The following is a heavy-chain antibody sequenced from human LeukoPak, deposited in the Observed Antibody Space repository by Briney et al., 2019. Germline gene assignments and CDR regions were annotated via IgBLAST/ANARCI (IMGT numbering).Heavy chain of an antibody. V-gene: IGHV3-11*01. D-gene: IGHD3-10*01. CDR3: ASLRDFFASGSYYKGGYFDH. Sequence: GGSLRLSCVASGFTFSDHYMGWVRQAPGKGLEWISYITGSGNSINYADSVKGRFTISRDNAEDSLYLQMNNLRADDTAVYYCASLRDFFASGSYYKGGYFDHWGQGTLSPSPQ. CDR2: ITGSGNSI. CDR1: GFTFSDHY. J-gene: IGHJ4*02.